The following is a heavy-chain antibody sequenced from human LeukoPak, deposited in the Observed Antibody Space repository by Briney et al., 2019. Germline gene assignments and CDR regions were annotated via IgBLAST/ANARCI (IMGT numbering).Heavy chain of an antibody. Sequence: GGSLRLSCAASGFTVSSNYMSWVRQAPGKGLEWVSVIYSGGSTYYADSVKGRFTISRDNSKNTLYLKMNSLRAEDTAVYYCAREFRMATIKGAFDIWGQGTMVTVSS. CDR2: IYSGGST. CDR3: AREFRMATIKGAFDI. CDR1: GFTVSSNY. V-gene: IGHV3-53*01. D-gene: IGHD5-24*01. J-gene: IGHJ3*02.